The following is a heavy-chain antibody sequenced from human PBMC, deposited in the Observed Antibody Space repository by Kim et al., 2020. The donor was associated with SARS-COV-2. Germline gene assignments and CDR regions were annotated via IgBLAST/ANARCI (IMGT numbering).Heavy chain of an antibody. Sequence: YNPSLKSRVTISVDTSKNQFSRKLSSVTAADTAVYYCARQNYGDYVGIDYWGQGTLVTVSS. D-gene: IGHD4-17*01. CDR3: ARQNYGDYVGIDY. V-gene: IGHV4-59*08. J-gene: IGHJ4*02.